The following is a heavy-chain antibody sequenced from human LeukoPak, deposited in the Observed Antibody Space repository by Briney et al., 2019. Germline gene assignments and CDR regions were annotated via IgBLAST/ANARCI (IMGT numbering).Heavy chain of an antibody. Sequence: SETLSLTCTFAGDSISGYYWSWIRQPPGKRLEWIGYISYSGSTNYNPSLKTRVTISVDTSKDQFSLKLTSVTAADTAVYYCTRSLPAAMFSLDYWGQGTLVTVSS. CDR2: ISYSGST. J-gene: IGHJ4*02. CDR3: TRSLPAAMFSLDY. D-gene: IGHD2-2*01. CDR1: GDSISGYY. V-gene: IGHV4-59*01.